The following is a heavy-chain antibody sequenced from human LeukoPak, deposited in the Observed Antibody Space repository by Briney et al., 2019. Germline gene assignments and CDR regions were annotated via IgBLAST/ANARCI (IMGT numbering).Heavy chain of an antibody. J-gene: IGHJ4*02. CDR3: AAVVPAVMGYFDY. CDR1: GYTFTSYY. D-gene: IGHD2-2*01. CDR2: INPSGGST. V-gene: IGHV1-46*01. Sequence: ASVKVSCKASGYTFTSYYKHWVRQAPGQGLEWMGIINPSGGSTSYAQKFQGRVAMTRDTSTSTVYMELSSLRSEDTAVYYCAAVVPAVMGYFDYWGQGTLVTVSS.